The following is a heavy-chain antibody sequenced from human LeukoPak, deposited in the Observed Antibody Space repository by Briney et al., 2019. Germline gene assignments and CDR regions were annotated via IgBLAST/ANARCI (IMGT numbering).Heavy chain of an antibody. V-gene: IGHV1-2*02. D-gene: IGHD6-13*01. CDR3: ARDGQRYSSSWPPSYGMDV. Sequence: ASVKVSCKASGYTFTGYYMHWVRQAPGQGLEWMGWINPNSGGTNYAQKFQGRVTMTRDTSISTAYMELSRLRSDDTAVYYCARDGQRYSSSWPPSYGMDVWGQGTTVTVSS. CDR1: GYTFTGYY. CDR2: INPNSGGT. J-gene: IGHJ6*02.